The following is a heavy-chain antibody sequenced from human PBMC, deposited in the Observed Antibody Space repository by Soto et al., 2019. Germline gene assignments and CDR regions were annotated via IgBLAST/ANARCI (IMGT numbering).Heavy chain of an antibody. CDR3: ATYTSLAY. J-gene: IGHJ4*02. D-gene: IGHD2-2*01. CDR1: GFTVSNNY. Sequence: EVQLVETGGGLIQPGGSLRLSCAASGFTVSNNYMSWVRQAPGKGLEWVSLIYSGGSTFYADSVKGRFTISRDNYKNTLFLQMNSLRAADTAVYFCATYTSLAYWGPGNLVTVSS. V-gene: IGHV3-53*02. CDR2: IYSGGST.